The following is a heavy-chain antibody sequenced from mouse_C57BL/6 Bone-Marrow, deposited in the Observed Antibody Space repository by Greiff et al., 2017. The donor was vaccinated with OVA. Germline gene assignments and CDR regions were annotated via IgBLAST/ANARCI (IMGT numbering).Heavy chain of an antibody. Sequence: VKLMESGAELARPGASVKLSCKASGYTFTSYGISWVKQRTGQGLEWIGEIYPRSGNTYYNEKFKGKATLTADKSSSTAYMELRSLTSEDSAVYFCARRSNYGFDYWGQGTTLTVSS. CDR3: ARRSNYGFDY. CDR2: IYPRSGNT. J-gene: IGHJ2*01. V-gene: IGHV1-81*01. CDR1: GYTFTSYG. D-gene: IGHD2-5*01.